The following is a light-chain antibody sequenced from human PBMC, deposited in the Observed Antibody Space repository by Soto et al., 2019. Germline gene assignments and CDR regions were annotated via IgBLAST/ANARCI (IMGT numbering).Light chain of an antibody. CDR1: QGISRW. CDR3: QQSNSKSWP. V-gene: IGKV1-5*01. J-gene: IGKJ1*01. CDR2: EAS. Sequence: DIQMTQSPSTLSASVGDRVTITCRASQGISRWLAWYQQKPGRAPKLLIYEASILESGVPSRFSGSGSGTEFTLTISSLQPSDFATYYCQQSNSKSWPFGQGTKVDIK.